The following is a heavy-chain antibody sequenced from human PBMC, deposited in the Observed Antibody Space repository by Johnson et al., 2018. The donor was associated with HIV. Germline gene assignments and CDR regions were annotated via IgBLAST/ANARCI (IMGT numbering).Heavy chain of an antibody. V-gene: IGHV3-9*01. J-gene: IGHJ3*02. CDR2: ISWNSGSI. CDR3: AKDSLSSSSWYNAFDI. CDR1: RFTFDHYA. Sequence: VQLVESGGGLVQPGGSLRLSCAASRFTFDHYAMHWVRQVPEKGLEWVSGISWNSGSIGYADSVKGRFTISRDNAKNSLYLQMNSLRAEDTALYYCAKDSLSSSSWYNAFDIWGQGTMVTVSS. D-gene: IGHD6-13*01.